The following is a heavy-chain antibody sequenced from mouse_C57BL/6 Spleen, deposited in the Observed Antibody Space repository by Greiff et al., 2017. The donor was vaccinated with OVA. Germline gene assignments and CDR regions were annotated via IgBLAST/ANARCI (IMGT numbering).Heavy chain of an antibody. CDR3: ARAMVTTRYYAMDD. V-gene: IGHV5-17*01. Sequence: EVQLQESGGGLVKPGGSLKLSCAASGFTFSDYGMHWVRQAPEKGLEWVAYISSGSSTIYYADTVKGRFTISRDNAKNTLFLQMTSLRSEDTAMDYCARAMVTTRYYAMDDWGQGTSVTVSS. D-gene: IGHD2-2*01. CDR1: GFTFSDYG. J-gene: IGHJ4*01. CDR2: ISSGSSTI.